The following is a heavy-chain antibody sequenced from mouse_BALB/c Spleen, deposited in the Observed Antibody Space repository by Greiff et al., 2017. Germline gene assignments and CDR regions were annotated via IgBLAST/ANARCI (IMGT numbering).Heavy chain of an antibody. Sequence: EVQLQESGGGLVKPGGSLKLSCAASGFTFSDYYMYWVRQTPEKRLEWVATISDGGSYTYYPDSVKGRFTISRDNAKNTLYLQMSSLKSEDTAMYYCARDRRLGPFAYWGQGTLVTVSA. J-gene: IGHJ3*01. V-gene: IGHV5-4*02. CDR3: ARDRRLGPFAY. D-gene: IGHD4-1*01. CDR1: GFTFSDYY. CDR2: ISDGGSYT.